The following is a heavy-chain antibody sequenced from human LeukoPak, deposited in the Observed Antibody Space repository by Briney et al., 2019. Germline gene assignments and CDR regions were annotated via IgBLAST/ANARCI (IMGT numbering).Heavy chain of an antibody. CDR1: GGSISSYY. CDR3: AREILLLSQDAFDI. J-gene: IGHJ3*02. D-gene: IGHD2-15*01. Sequence: PLETLSLTCTASGGSISSYYWSWIRQPAGKGLEWIGRIYTSGSTNYNPSLKSRVTMSVDTSKNQFSLKLSSVTAADTAVYYCAREILLLSQDAFDIWGQGTMVTVSS. V-gene: IGHV4-4*07. CDR2: IYTSGST.